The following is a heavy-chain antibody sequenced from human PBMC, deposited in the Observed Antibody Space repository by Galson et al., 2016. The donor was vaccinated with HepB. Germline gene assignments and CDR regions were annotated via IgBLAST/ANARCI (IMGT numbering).Heavy chain of an antibody. D-gene: IGHD2-2*01. J-gene: IGHJ6*02. Sequence: SLRLSCAASGFSFNNYGIHWVRQAPGKGLEYVSAIPINGDSTYYADSVKGRFTIPRDSSKNSAFLQMSSLRVEDTAVYYCVKDLGCGSNTCPDHYYGMDVWGQGTTVTVSS. V-gene: IGHV3-64D*08. CDR3: VKDLGCGSNTCPDHYYGMDV. CDR1: GFSFNNYG. CDR2: IPINGDST.